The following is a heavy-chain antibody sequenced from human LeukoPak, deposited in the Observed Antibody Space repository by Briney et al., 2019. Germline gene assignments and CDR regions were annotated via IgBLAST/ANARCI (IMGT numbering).Heavy chain of an antibody. CDR3: ARERKYYYDSSGYYYGLSYYGMDV. Sequence: SETLSLTCAVYGGSFSGYYWSWIRQPPGKGLEWIGEINHSGSTNYNPSLKSRVTISVDTSKNQFSLKLSSVTAADTAVYYCARERKYYYDSSGYYYGLSYYGMDVWGQGTTVTVSS. CDR2: INHSGST. V-gene: IGHV4-34*01. J-gene: IGHJ6*02. CDR1: GGSFSGYY. D-gene: IGHD3-22*01.